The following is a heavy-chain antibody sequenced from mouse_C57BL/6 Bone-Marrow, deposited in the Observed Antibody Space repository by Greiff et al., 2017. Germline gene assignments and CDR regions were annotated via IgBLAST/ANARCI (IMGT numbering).Heavy chain of an antibody. Sequence: QVHVKQSGAELVNPGASVKLSCKASGYTFTSYWMHWVKQRPGQGLEWIGMIHPSSGSTNYNEKFKSKATLTVDKSSSTAYMQLSSLTSEDSAVYYCAGGSSYYGYDGFAYWGQGTLVTVSA. CDR3: AGGSSYYGYDGFAY. V-gene: IGHV1-64*01. CDR2: IHPSSGST. J-gene: IGHJ3*01. CDR1: GYTFTSYW. D-gene: IGHD2-2*01.